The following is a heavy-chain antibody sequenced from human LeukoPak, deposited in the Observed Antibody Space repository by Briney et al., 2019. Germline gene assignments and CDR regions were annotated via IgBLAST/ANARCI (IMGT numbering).Heavy chain of an antibody. D-gene: IGHD3-22*01. V-gene: IGHV3-64*02. J-gene: IGHJ4*02. Sequence: GGSLRLSCAASGFTFTRYGLHWVRRAPGKGLEYVSAISTDGSRTYYADSVKGRFIISRDNSKNTLYLQMGSLRAEDMAVYYRARDDGGYYGYWGQGTLVTVSS. CDR1: GFTFTRYG. CDR2: ISTDGSRT. CDR3: ARDDGGYYGY.